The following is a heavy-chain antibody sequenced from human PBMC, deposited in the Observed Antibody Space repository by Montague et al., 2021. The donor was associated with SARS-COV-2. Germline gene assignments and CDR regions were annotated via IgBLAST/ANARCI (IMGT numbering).Heavy chain of an antibody. CDR2: IYYTGST. CDR1: GGSIGTYY. V-gene: IGHV4-59*01. Sequence: SETLSLTCTVSGGSIGTYYWNWLRQSPRKGLEWLGYIYYTGSTKYSPSLKSRVTISMDTSRDQLSLRLKSVTAADTAVYYCARDNYGDWGYYGLDVWGQGTTVIVSS. CDR3: ARDNYGDWGYYGLDV. J-gene: IGHJ6*02. D-gene: IGHD4-17*01.